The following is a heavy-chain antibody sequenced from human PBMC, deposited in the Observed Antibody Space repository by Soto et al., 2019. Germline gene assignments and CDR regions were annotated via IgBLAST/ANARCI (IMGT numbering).Heavy chain of an antibody. D-gene: IGHD3-22*01. CDR2: ISSSSSYI. CDR3: ARDPTGYYDSSGYLD. CDR1: GFTFSSYS. J-gene: IGHJ4*02. V-gene: IGHV3-21*01. Sequence: EVQLVESGGGLVKPGGSLRLSCAASGFTFSSYSMNWVRQAPGKGLEWVSSISSSSSYIYYADSVKGRFTISRDNAKNSLYLQSNRLRAEDTAVYYCARDPTGYYDSSGYLDWGQGTLVTVSS.